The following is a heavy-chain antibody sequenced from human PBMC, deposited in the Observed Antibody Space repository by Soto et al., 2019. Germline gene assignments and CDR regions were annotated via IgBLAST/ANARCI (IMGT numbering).Heavy chain of an antibody. J-gene: IGHJ4*02. CDR3: ARDETGTIPFDY. CDR2: ISGYNGNT. CDR1: GYTFSNYG. V-gene: IGHV1-18*01. D-gene: IGHD1-7*01. Sequence: GASVKVSCKASGYTFSNYGISLVRQGPGQGLEWMGWISGYNGNTNYAQKFQGRVTMTTDTFTNIAYMELRSLRSDDTAVYYCARDETGTIPFDYWGQGTLVTVSS.